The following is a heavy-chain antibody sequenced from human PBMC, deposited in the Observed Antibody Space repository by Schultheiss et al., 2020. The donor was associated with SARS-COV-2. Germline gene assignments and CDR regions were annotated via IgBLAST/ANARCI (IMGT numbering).Heavy chain of an antibody. V-gene: IGHV4-59*01. CDR1: GGSISSYY. D-gene: IGHD6-19*01. Sequence: SETLSLTCTVSGGSISSYYWSWIRQPPGKGLEWIGYIYYSGSTNYNPSLKSRVTISVDTSKNQFSLKLSSVTAADTAVYYCAIEAPRQWRAAEYFQHWCQGSLVNVS. J-gene: IGHJ1*01. CDR3: AIEAPRQWRAAEYFQH. CDR2: IYYSGST.